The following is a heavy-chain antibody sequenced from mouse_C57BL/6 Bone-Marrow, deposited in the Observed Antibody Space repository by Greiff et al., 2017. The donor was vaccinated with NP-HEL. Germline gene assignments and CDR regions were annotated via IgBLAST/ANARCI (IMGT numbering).Heavy chain of an antibody. CDR2: IDPENGDT. CDR1: GFNFKDDY. V-gene: IGHV14-4*01. CDR3: TTSNYYGFDY. D-gene: IGHD1-1*01. J-gene: IGHJ2*01. Sequence: EVQLQQSGAELVRPGASVKLSCTASGFNFKDDYMHWVKQRPEQGLEWIGWIDPENGDTEYASKFQGKATITADTSSNTAYLQLSSLTSEDTAVYYCTTSNYYGFDYWGQGTTLTVAS.